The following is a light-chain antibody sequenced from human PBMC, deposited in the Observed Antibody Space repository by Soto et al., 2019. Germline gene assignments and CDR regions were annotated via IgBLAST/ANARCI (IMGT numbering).Light chain of an antibody. J-gene: IGKJ1*01. CDR2: GTS. Sequence: DVQMTQSPSSLSASIGDRVTITCRASQSISTYVNWYQQKPVKAPKLLIYGTSSLQSGVPSRFSGSGSGIDFPLTISSLQFEDFASYYCRQIYSVPRTFGQWTKVEIK. CDR3: RQIYSVPRT. CDR1: QSISTY. V-gene: IGKV1-39*01.